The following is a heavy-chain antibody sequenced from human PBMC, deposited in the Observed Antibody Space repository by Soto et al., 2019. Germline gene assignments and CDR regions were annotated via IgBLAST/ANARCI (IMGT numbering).Heavy chain of an antibody. Sequence: QVQLVQSGAEVKKPGASVKVSCKASGYTFTSYGISWVRQARQGLEWMGWISAYNGNTNYAQKLQGRVTMTTDTSTSTAYMELRSLRSDDTAVYYCASGSEMTTDYWGQGTLVTVSS. D-gene: IGHD5-12*01. J-gene: IGHJ4*02. V-gene: IGHV1-18*01. CDR3: ASGSEMTTDY. CDR1: GYTFTSYG. CDR2: ISAYNGNT.